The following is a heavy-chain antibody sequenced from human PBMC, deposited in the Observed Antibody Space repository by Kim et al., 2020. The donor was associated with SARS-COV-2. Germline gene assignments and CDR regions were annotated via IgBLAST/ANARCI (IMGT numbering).Heavy chain of an antibody. D-gene: IGHD2-15*01. V-gene: IGHV4-34*01. Sequence: SETLSLTCAVYGGSFSGYYWSWIRQPPGKGLEWIGEINHSGSTNYNPSLKSRVTISVDTSKNQFSLKLSSVTAADTAVYYCARGNRCSGGSCYGYYYGMDVWGQGTTVTVSS. CDR2: INHSGST. CDR1: GGSFSGYY. CDR3: ARGNRCSGGSCYGYYYGMDV. J-gene: IGHJ6*02.